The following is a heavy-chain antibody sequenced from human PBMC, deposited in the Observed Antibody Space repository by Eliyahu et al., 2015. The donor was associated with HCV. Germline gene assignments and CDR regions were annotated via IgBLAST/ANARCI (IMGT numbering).Heavy chain of an antibody. V-gene: IGHV1-3*01. CDR2: XNAGNGNT. CDR3: ARGVRGSGSYYFDY. CDR1: GXXFISYA. Sequence: QVQLVQSGAEVKKPGASVKASCKXXGXXFISYAXHXVRQAPGQRXEWMGWXNAGNGNTKYSQKFQGRVTITRDTSASTAYMELSSLRSEDTAVYYCARGVRGSGSYYFDYWGQGILVTVSS. D-gene: IGHD3-10*01. J-gene: IGHJ4*02.